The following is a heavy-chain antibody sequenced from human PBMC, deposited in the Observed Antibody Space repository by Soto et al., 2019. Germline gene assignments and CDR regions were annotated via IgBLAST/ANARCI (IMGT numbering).Heavy chain of an antibody. CDR3: ATMKRARLDS. CDR1: GIMSSGYG. V-gene: IGHV1-69*09. CDR2: INPTLDST. D-gene: IGHD6-25*01. Sequence: QEQVVQSGPAMKEPGSSVKVSCRASGIMSSGYGFSWVRQAPGHGLEWVGRINPTLDSTQYAQNLQGRVSITVDKSTDTAYLEVTSLRLEDTAIHFCATMKRARLDSWGRGTVVTVSS. J-gene: IGHJ4*02.